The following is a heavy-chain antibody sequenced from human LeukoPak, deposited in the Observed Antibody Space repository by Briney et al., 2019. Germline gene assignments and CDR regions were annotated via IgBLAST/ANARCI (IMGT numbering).Heavy chain of an antibody. CDR3: ARSKLWSYYFDY. V-gene: IGHV4-59*01. CDR1: GSSISGYY. J-gene: IGHJ4*02. CDR2: IYYSGST. D-gene: IGHD5-18*01. Sequence: SETLSLTCTASGSSISGYYWSWIRQPPGKGLEWIGYIYYSGSTNYNPSLKSRVTISVDTSKNQFSLKLSSVTAADTAVYYCARSKLWSYYFDYWGQGTLVTVSS.